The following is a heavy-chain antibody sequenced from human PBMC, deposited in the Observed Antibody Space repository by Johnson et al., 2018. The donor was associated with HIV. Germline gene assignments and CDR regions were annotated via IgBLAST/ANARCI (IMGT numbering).Heavy chain of an antibody. CDR1: GFTFRTSG. CDR2: VKQDGSEK. CDR3: ARSKDCSVGTCPDAFDI. V-gene: IGHV3-7*01. J-gene: IGHJ3*02. Sequence: VQLVESGGGVVQPGRSLRLSCVASGFTFRTSGMHWVRQAPGKGLEWVANVKQDGSEKNYVDSVKGRFTISRDNAKNSLYLQMNSLRAEDTAVYYCARSKDCSVGTCPDAFDIWGQGTLVMVSS. D-gene: IGHD2-15*01.